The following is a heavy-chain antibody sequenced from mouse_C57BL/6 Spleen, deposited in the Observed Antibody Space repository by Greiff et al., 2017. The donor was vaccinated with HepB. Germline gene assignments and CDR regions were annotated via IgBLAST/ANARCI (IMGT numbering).Heavy chain of an antibody. CDR3: ARPGYCGSRPLAY. D-gene: IGHD1-1*01. Sequence: EVQLVESGGGLVKPGGSLKLSCAASGFTFSDYGMHWVRQAPEQGLEWVAYISSGSSTIYYADTVKGRFTISRDNAKNTLFLQMTSLRSEDTAMYYCARPGYCGSRPLAYGGQGTLVTVSA. CDR2: ISSGSSTI. J-gene: IGHJ3*01. CDR1: GFTFSDYG. V-gene: IGHV5-17*01.